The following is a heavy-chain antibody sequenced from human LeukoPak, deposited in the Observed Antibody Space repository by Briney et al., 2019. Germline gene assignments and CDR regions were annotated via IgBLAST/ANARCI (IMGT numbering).Heavy chain of an antibody. CDR3: ARGRRVVTYDY. Sequence: GGSLRLSCAASGFTFSSYWMSWVGQAPGKGLEWVANVKQDGSEKYYVDSVKGRFTISRDNAKNSLYLQMNSLRAEDTAVYYCARGRRVVTYDYWGQGTLVTVSS. CDR1: GFTFSSYW. CDR2: VKQDGSEK. D-gene: IGHD2-21*02. V-gene: IGHV3-7*01. J-gene: IGHJ4*02.